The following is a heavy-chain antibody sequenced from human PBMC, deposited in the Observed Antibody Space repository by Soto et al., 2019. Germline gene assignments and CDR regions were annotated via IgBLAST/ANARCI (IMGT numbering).Heavy chain of an antibody. D-gene: IGHD4-17*01. CDR1: DGSMSSRSYY. CDR3: ARAHYGDYGYGMDV. V-gene: IGHV4-39*07. CDR2: ISYVGST. Sequence: SETLSLICSVSDGSMSSRSYYWGWMRQSPGKGLEWIASISYVGSTYHNPSLKSRVTVSVDRSKNQFSLTLNSVTAADTVVYYCARAHYGDYGYGMDVWGQGTTVTVSS. J-gene: IGHJ6*02.